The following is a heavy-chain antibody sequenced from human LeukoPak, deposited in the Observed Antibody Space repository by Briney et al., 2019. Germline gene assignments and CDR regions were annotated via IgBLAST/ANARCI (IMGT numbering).Heavy chain of an antibody. V-gene: IGHV4-34*01. J-gene: IGHJ5*02. CDR3: ARGEGYCSSTSCYRWFDP. Sequence: SFXXXYWSWIXQXPGKGLEWIGEINHSGSTNYNPSLKSRVTISVDTSNTQFSLKLSSVTAADTAVYYCARGEGYCSSTSCYRWFDPWGQGTLVTVSS. CDR1: SFXXXY. CDR2: INHSGST. D-gene: IGHD2-2*01.